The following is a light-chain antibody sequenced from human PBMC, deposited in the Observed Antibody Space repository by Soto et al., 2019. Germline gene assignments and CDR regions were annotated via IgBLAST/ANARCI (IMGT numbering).Light chain of an antibody. Sequence: EIVLTQSPGTLSLSPGERATLSCRASQSVSSSYLAWYQQKPGQAPRLLIYGASSRATGIPDRFSGSGSGTDFTLTIIRLEPEDFAVYYCQQYGSSPRTFDQGTKVEIK. J-gene: IGKJ1*01. CDR2: GAS. CDR1: QSVSSSY. V-gene: IGKV3-20*01. CDR3: QQYGSSPRT.